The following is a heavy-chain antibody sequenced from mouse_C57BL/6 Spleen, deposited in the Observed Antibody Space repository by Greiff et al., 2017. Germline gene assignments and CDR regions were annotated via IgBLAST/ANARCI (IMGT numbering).Heavy chain of an antibody. CDR3: ARGLERGYFDV. CDR2: INYDGSST. J-gene: IGHJ1*03. D-gene: IGHD3-3*01. CDR1: GFTFSDYY. Sequence: EVKLVESEGGLVQPGSSMKLSCTASGFTFSDYYMAWVRQVPEKGLEWVANINYDGSSTYYLDSLKSRFIISRDNAKNILYLQMSSLKSEDTATYYCARGLERGYFDVWGTGTTVTVSS. V-gene: IGHV5-16*01.